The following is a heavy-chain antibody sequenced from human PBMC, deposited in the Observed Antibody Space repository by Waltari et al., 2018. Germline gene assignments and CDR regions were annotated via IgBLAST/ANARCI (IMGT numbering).Heavy chain of an antibody. CDR1: GDSISGNYW. D-gene: IGHD2-2*01. J-gene: IGHJ4*02. CDR3: AGDRAIGLFFDY. V-gene: IGHV4-4*02. CDR2: VHHSGKT. Sequence: QVQPQESGQGLVKPSGTLSLPCAVSGDSISGNYWWSWVRQSPEKGLEWIGQVHHSGKTHYNPSLQSRVTISVDKPKNQFSLNLNSVTGADTAVYYCAGDRAIGLFFDYWGRGTLVTVSS.